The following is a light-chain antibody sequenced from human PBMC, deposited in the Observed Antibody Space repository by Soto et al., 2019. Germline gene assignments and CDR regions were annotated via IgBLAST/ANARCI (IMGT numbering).Light chain of an antibody. CDR2: EVT. CDR3: SSYVGSNNYV. CDR1: SSDVGRYNF. V-gene: IGLV2-8*01. Sequence: QSALTQPPSASGSPGQSVTISCIGTSSDVGRYNFVSWYQHHPGKAPKLIIYEVTKRPSGVPDRFSGSKSGNTASLTVSGLKADDEADYFCSSYVGSNNYVFGTGTKVTVL. J-gene: IGLJ1*01.